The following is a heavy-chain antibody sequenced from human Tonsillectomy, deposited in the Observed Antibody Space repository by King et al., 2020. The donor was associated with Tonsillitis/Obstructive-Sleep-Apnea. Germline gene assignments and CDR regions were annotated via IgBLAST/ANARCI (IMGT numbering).Heavy chain of an antibody. CDR3: ARDLGVQLWADDY. J-gene: IGHJ4*02. CDR1: GFTFSSYE. V-gene: IGHV3-48*03. CDR2: ISSSGSTI. Sequence: VQLVESGGGLVQPGGSLRLSCAASGFTFSSYEMNWVRQAPGKGLEWVSYISSSGSTIYYADSVKGRFTISRDNAKNSLYLQMNSLRAEDTAVYYCARDLGVQLWADDYWDQGTLVTVSS. D-gene: IGHD5-18*01.